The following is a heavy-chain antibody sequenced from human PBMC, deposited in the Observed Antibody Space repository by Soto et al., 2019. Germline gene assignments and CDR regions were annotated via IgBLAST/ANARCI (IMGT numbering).Heavy chain of an antibody. CDR2: ISYDGSNK. V-gene: IGHV3-30*03. J-gene: IGHJ4*02. CDR3: ATVHFDLDY. D-gene: IGHD3-9*01. Sequence: QVHLVESVGGVVQPGRSLRLSCAASGITVSNYGIHWVRQAPGKGLEWVAVISYDGSNKYYADSVKGRFTISRDNSKTPLYLQMNSLRAEDTAVYYCATVHFDLDYWGQGTLVTVSS. CDR1: GITVSNYG.